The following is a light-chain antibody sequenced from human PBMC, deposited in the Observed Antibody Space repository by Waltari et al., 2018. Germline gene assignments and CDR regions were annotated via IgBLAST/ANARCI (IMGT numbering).Light chain of an antibody. Sequence: QSALTQPPSASGSPGQPVTISCTGTSSDVGRFDYVSWYQQHPGQTPKLLIYNVRQRPSGVPDRFSGSKSGNTASLIVAGLQADDEADYYCSAYAGSNIVFGGGTKLTVL. V-gene: IGLV2-8*01. CDR2: NVR. J-gene: IGLJ2*01. CDR3: SAYAGSNIV. CDR1: SSDVGRFDY.